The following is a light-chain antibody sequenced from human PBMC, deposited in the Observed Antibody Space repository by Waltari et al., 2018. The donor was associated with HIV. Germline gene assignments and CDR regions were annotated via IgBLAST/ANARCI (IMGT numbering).Light chain of an antibody. CDR2: DAS. CDR3: QHRYNWPLT. J-gene: IGKJ4*01. CDR1: QSVSSF. Sequence: EIVLTQSPATLSLSPGERATLSCRASQSVSSFLAWYQQKPGQAPRLLIYDASNRATGIPARFSGSGSGTDFTLSITSLEPEDFALYYCQHRYNWPLTFGGGTRVEI. V-gene: IGKV3-11*01.